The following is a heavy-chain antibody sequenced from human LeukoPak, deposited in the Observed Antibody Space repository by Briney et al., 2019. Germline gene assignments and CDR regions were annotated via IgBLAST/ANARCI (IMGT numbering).Heavy chain of an antibody. CDR1: GFTFSSYS. CDR3: ARCPNMNGDY. D-gene: IGHD2/OR15-2a*01. V-gene: IGHV3-21*01. J-gene: IGHJ4*02. Sequence: PGWSLRLSCAASGFTFSSYSMNWVRQAPGKGLEWVSSISSSSSYIYYADSVKGRFTISRDNAKNSLYLQMNSLRAEDTAVYYCARCPNMNGDYWGQGTLVTVSS. CDR2: ISSSSSYI.